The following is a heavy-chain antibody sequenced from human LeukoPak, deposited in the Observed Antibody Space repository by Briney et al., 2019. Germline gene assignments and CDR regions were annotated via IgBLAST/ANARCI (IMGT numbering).Heavy chain of an antibody. V-gene: IGHV5-51*01. CDR1: GYSFTSYW. CDR3: ARLGSVAYCGGDCYQPHAFDI. CDR2: IYPGDSDT. Sequence: GESLKISCKGSGYSFTSYWIGWVRQVPGKGLEWMGIIYPGDSDTRYSPSFQGQVTISADKSISTAYLQWSSLKASDTAMYYCARLGSVAYCGGDCYQPHAFDIWGQGTMVTVSS. J-gene: IGHJ3*02. D-gene: IGHD2-21*02.